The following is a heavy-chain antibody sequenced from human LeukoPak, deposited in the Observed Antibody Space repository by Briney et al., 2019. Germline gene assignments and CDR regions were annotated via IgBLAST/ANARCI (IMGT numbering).Heavy chain of an antibody. V-gene: IGHV3-30-3*01. D-gene: IGHD3-22*01. CDR2: ISYDGSNK. J-gene: IGHJ4*02. CDR3: ARDSYYYDSSGYWDY. Sequence: GRSLRLSCAASGFTFSSYAMHWVRQAPSKGLEWVAVISYDGSNKYYADSVKGRFTISRDNSKNTLYLQMNSLRAEDTAVYYCARDSYYYDSSGYWDYWGQGTLVTVSS. CDR1: GFTFSSYA.